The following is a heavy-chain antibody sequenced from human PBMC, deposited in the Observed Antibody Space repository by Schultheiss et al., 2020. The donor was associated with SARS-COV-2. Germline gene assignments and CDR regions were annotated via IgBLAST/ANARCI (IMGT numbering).Heavy chain of an antibody. V-gene: IGHV4-59*01. J-gene: IGHJ6*03. CDR1: GGSISSYY. CDR2: INHSGST. Sequence: SQTLSLTCTVSGGSISSYYWSWIRQPPGKGLEWIGEINHSGSTNYNPSLKSRVTISVDTSKNHFSLKLSSVTAADTAVYYCARDRGSYYGYYYYYYMDVWGKGTTVTVSS. D-gene: IGHD1-26*01. CDR3: ARDRGSYYGYYYYYYMDV.